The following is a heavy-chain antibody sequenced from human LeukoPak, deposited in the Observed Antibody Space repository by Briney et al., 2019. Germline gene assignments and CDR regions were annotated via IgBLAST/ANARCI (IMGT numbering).Heavy chain of an antibody. J-gene: IGHJ4*02. CDR1: GGSISSYY. CDR2: IYYSRST. CDR3: ARGRGLVGATSWLGDFDY. D-gene: IGHD1-26*01. V-gene: IGHV4-59*01. Sequence: PSETLSLTCTVSGGSISSYYWSWIRQPPGKGLEWIGYIYYSRSTNYNPSLKSRVTISVDTSKNQFSLKLSSVTAADTAVYYCARGRGLVGATSWLGDFDYWGQGTLVTVSS.